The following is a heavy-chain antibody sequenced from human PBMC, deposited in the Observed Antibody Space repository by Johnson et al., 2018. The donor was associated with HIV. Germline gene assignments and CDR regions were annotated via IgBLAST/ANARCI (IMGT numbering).Heavy chain of an antibody. CDR1: GFTVSSNY. CDR3: ARAIGNWDAFDI. CDR2: IYSGAST. Sequence: VQLVESGGGLVQPGGSLRLSCAASGFTVSSNYMSCVRQAPVKGLEWVSVIYSGASTYYADSVKGRFTISRDNSKNTLYLQMNSLRAEDTAVYYCARAIGNWDAFDIWGQGTMVTVSS. D-gene: IGHD7-27*01. V-gene: IGHV3-66*02. J-gene: IGHJ3*02.